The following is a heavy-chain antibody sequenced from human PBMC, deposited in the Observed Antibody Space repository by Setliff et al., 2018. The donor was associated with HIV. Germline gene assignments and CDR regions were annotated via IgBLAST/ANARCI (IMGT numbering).Heavy chain of an antibody. V-gene: IGHV1-2*06. CDR1: GYTFTGYY. CDR2: INPKSGGT. CDR3: ASWGGSPDGYFYYYMDV. D-gene: IGHD1-26*01. J-gene: IGHJ6*03. Sequence: ASVKVSCKASGYTFTGYYMHWVRQAPGHRLEWMGRINPKSGGTNYAQKFQGRVTMTRDTSINTVYMELSRLSSDDTAVYYCASWGGSPDGYFYYYMDVWGKGTTVTVSS.